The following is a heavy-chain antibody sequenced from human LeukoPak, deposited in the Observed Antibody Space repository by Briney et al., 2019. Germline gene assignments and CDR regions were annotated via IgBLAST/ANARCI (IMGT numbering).Heavy chain of an antibody. CDR2: ISWNGGSI. J-gene: IGHJ6*03. V-gene: IGHV3-9*01. CDR1: GFTFDDYA. Sequence: GGSLRLSCAASGFTFDDYAMHWVRQGPGKGLEWVSGISWNGGSIGYADSVKGRFTISRDNAKNSLYLQMNSLRAEDTALYYCAKDDSPYYYYMDVWGKGTTVTISS. CDR3: AKDDSPYYYYMDV. D-gene: IGHD5-18*01.